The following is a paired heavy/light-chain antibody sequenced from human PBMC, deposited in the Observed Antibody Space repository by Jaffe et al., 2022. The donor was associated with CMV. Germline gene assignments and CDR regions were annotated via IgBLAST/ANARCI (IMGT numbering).Heavy chain of an antibody. V-gene: IGHV1-2*02. CDR1: GYTFAGYY. Sequence: QVQLVQSGTEVKKPGASVKVSCKASGYTFAGYYIHWVRQAPGQGLEWMGYINPNTGDTDFAQKFQGRVTMTRDTSITTAYMELDRLTSDDTALYYCARGRREYSYGSNYFDPWGQGTLVTVSS. CDR3: ARGRREYSYGSNYFDP. CDR2: INPNTGDT. J-gene: IGHJ5*02. D-gene: IGHD5-18*01.
Light chain of an antibody. CDR3: QQYNDSPLT. V-gene: IGKV3-20*01. CDR1: QSGSSAY. J-gene: IGKJ4*01. Sequence: EIVLTQSPGTLSLSPGERATLSCTTSQSGSSAYLAWYQHKPGQAPRLLIYGTFNRATGIPDRFSGSGSGTGFTLTITRVEPEDSAVYYCQQYNDSPLTFGGGTKVEI. CDR2: GTF.